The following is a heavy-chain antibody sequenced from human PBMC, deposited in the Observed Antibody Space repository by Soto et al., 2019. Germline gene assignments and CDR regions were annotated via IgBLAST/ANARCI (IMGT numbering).Heavy chain of an antibody. Sequence: EVQLLESGGGLVQPGGSLRLSCAASGFTFSSYAMSWVRQAPGKGLEWVSAISGSGGSTYYADSVKGRFTISRDNSKNTLYLQMNSLRAEVTAVYYCAKADYYDSRRDKDWGQGTLVTVSS. J-gene: IGHJ1*01. CDR2: ISGSGGST. D-gene: IGHD3-22*01. V-gene: IGHV3-23*01. CDR3: AKADYYDSRRDKD. CDR1: GFTFSSYA.